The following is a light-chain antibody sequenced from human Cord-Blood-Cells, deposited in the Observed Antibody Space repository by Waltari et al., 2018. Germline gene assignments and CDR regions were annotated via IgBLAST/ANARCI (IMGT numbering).Light chain of an antibody. J-gene: IGLJ1*01. CDR3: SSYTSSSTYV. Sequence: QSALTQPASVSGSPGQPITIPCTGTSSDVGGYNYVPWYQQHPGKAPKLMIYEVSNRPSGVSNRFSGSKSGNTASLTISGLQAEDEADYYCSSYTSSSTYVFGTGTKVTVL. CDR2: EVS. V-gene: IGLV2-14*01. CDR1: SSDVGGYNY.